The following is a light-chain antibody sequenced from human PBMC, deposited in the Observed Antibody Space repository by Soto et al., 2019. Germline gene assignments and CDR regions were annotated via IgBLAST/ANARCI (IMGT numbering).Light chain of an antibody. CDR3: QQYYTKIA. Sequence: DVVMTQSPDSLAVSLGERATINCKSSQSVLYRSNNENYLAWYQQKPGQPPKLLIYRASTRESGVPDRFSGSGSGTDFTLTRSSLQAEDVAVYYCQQYYTKIAFGQGTRLEIK. CDR2: RAS. V-gene: IGKV4-1*01. CDR1: QSVLYRSNNENY. J-gene: IGKJ5*01.